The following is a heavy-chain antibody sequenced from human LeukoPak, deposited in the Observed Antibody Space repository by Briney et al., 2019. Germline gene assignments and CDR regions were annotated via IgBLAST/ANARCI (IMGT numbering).Heavy chain of an antibody. D-gene: IGHD5-12*01. CDR1: GCGFFSYW. CDR2: IDPGVSFT. CDR3: SRQITDQSSGYDSIDY. J-gene: IGHJ4*02. Sequence: GGALQISSKGSGCGFFSYWISGGRQLPGKGREGMGRIDPGVSFTNYSPSLAPRLTISADKSITSAYLQSSSLKASDTAMYYCSRQITDQSSGYDSIDYWGQGTLVTVSS. V-gene: IGHV5-10-1*01.